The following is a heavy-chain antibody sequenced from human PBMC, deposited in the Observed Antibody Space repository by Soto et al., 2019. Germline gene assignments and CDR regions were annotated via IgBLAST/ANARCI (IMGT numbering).Heavy chain of an antibody. CDR3: TTEHWPITMVRGVIIPTSFDY. D-gene: IGHD3-10*01. Sequence: GGSLRLSCAASGFTFSNAWMNWVRQAPGKGLEWVGRIKSKTDGGTTDYAAPVKGRFTISRDDSKNTLYLQMNSLKTEDTAVYYCTTEHWPITMVRGVIIPTSFDYWGQGTLVTVSS. V-gene: IGHV3-15*07. CDR2: IKSKTDGGTT. CDR1: GFTFSNAW. J-gene: IGHJ4*02.